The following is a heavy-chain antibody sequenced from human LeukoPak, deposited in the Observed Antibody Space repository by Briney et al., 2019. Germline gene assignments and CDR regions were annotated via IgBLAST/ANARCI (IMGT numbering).Heavy chain of an antibody. CDR2: IYSGGNT. D-gene: IGHD6-19*01. CDR1: GFTVSSNS. CDR3: ARDRGHSSGWYRGSNDAFDI. Sequence: GGSLRLSCTVSGFTVSSNSMSWVRQAPGKGLEWVSFIYSGGNTHYSDSVKGRFTISRDNAKNSLYLQMNSLRAEDTAVYYCARDRGHSSGWYRGSNDAFDIWGQGTMVTVSS. V-gene: IGHV3-66*01. J-gene: IGHJ3*02.